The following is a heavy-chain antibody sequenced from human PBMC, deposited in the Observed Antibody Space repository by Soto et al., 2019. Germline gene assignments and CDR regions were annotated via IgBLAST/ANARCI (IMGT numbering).Heavy chain of an antibody. CDR1: GFTVSSNY. D-gene: IGHD4-4*01. J-gene: IGHJ4*02. Sequence: GGSLRLSCAASGFTVSSNYMSWVRQAPGKGLEWVSVIYSDTSTFYADSVKGRFTISRDNSKNTLYLQMNSLRVEDTAVYFCARDRRGIDGYSKENYYFDSWGLGTLVTVSS. V-gene: IGHV3-53*01. CDR2: IYSDTST. CDR3: ARDRRGIDGYSKENYYFDS.